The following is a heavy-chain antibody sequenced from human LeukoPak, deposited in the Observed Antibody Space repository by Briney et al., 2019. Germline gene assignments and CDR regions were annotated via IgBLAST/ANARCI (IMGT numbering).Heavy chain of an antibody. CDR2: IYYSGST. D-gene: IGHD4-17*01. Sequence: SETLSLTCSVSGGSISLYYWSWIRQPPGKGLEWIGYIYYSGSTNYNPSLKSRVTISVDKSKNQFSLKLSSVTAADTAVYYCARDAKTTVTTFDYWGQGTLVTVSS. V-gene: IGHV4-59*12. CDR3: ARDAKTTVTTFDY. CDR1: GGSISLYY. J-gene: IGHJ4*02.